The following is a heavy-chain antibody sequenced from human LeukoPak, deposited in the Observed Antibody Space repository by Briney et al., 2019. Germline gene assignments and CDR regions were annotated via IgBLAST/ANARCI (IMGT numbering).Heavy chain of an antibody. V-gene: IGHV3-74*01. D-gene: IGHD3-22*01. Sequence: PGGSLRLSCAASGFTFSRHWMHWVRQAPGKGPVWVSRIKTDGSSTSYADSVKGRFTISRDNAKNTLYLQMNSLRAEDTAVYYCARVLYDSSGYDYWGQGTLVTVSS. J-gene: IGHJ4*02. CDR1: GFTFSRHW. CDR3: ARVLYDSSGYDY. CDR2: IKTDGSST.